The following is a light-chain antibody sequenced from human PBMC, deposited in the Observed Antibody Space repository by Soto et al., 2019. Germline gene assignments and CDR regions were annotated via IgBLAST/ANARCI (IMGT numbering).Light chain of an antibody. CDR3: HQSGRTPRT. CDR1: QSISSY. V-gene: IGKV1-39*01. J-gene: IGKJ1*01. CDR2: AAS. Sequence: DIQMTQSPSSLSASVGDRVTITCRASQSISSYLDWYQQKPGKAPKLLIYAASSLQSGVPSRFSGSGSGTDFTLTISSLQPEDFATYYCHQSGRTPRTFGQGTKVDIK.